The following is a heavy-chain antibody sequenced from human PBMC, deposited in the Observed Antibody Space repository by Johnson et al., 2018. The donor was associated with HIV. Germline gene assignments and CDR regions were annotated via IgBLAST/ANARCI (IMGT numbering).Heavy chain of an antibody. CDR1: GFTFSSYA. J-gene: IGHJ3*02. CDR2: ISYDGSNK. D-gene: IGHD3-22*01. CDR3: ARVSSMIVVLITAGGFDI. V-gene: IGHV3-30-3*01. Sequence: QMLLVESGGGVVQPGRSMRLSCAASGFTFSSYAMHWVRQAPGKGLEWVAVISYDGSNKYYADSVKGRFTISRDNSKNTLYLQMNSLRAEDTAVYYCARVSSMIVVLITAGGFDIWGQGTMVTVSS.